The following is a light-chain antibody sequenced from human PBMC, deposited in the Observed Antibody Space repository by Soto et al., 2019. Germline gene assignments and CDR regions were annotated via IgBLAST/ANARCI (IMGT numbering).Light chain of an antibody. CDR2: DAS. CDR1: QSISTY. Sequence: EIVLTQSPDTLSLSPGERATLSCRASQSISTYIAWYQQKPGQAPRLLIYDASNRATGIPARISGSGSGTDFTLTISSLEPEDFAVYYCQQGSNWPRTFGQGTKLEIK. CDR3: QQGSNWPRT. J-gene: IGKJ2*01. V-gene: IGKV3-11*01.